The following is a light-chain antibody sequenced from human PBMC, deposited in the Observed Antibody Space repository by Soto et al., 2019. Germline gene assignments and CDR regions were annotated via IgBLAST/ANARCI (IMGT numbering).Light chain of an antibody. CDR1: QSVSSY. J-gene: IGKJ4*01. V-gene: IGKV3-11*01. CDR2: DAS. CDR3: QHRINWPLT. Sequence: EIVLTQSPATLSLSPGERVILSSRASQSVSSYLNWYQQKPGQAPRLLIYDASNRATGIPARFSGSGSGTDFTLTISSLEPEDFAVYYCQHRINWPLTFGGGTKLEIK.